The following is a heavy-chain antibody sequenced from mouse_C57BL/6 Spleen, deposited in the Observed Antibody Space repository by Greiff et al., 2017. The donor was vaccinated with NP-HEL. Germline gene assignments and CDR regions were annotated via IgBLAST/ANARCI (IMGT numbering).Heavy chain of an antibody. CDR3: ERVPMTTVVAEDAMDY. CDR1: GYTFTSYW. D-gene: IGHD1-1*01. J-gene: IGHJ4*01. Sequence: VQLQQPGAELVKPGASVKMSCKASGYTFTSYWITWVKQRPGQGLEWIGDIYPGSGSTNYNEKFKSKATLTVDTSSSPAYMQLSSRTSEDSAVYYGERVPMTTVVAEDAMDYWGQGTSVTVSS. CDR2: IYPGSGST. V-gene: IGHV1-55*01.